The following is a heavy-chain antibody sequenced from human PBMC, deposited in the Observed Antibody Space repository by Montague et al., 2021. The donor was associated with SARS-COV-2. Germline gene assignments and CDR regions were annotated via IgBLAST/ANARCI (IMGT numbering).Heavy chain of an antibody. CDR2: INYSGST. CDR3: ASQVPDFWSGIDY. CDR1: GGSISSYY. V-gene: IGHV4-59*01. J-gene: IGHJ4*02. D-gene: IGHD3-3*01. Sequence: SETLSLTCTVSGGSISSYYWSRIRQPPGEGLEWIGYINYSGSTNYNHSLKRRGTISVDTYKNQFSLKLSSVTAAEKAVYYCASQVPDFWSGIDYWGQGTLVTVSS.